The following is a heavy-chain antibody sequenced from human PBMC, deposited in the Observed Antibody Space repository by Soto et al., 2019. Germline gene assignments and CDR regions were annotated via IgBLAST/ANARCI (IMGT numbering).Heavy chain of an antibody. CDR2: ISGSGGSV. CDR3: AKDRGGYCSGGSCYSSDY. D-gene: IGHD2-15*01. V-gene: IGHV3-23*01. CDR1: GFIFSSYA. Sequence: EVQLLESGGGLVQPGGSLRLSCAASGFIFSSYAMSWVRQAPGKGLEWVSSISGSGGSVYYADSVKGRFTISRDNAKNTLYLRRNSLRAEDTAVYYCAKDRGGYCSGGSCYSSDYWGQGTLVTVSS. J-gene: IGHJ4*02.